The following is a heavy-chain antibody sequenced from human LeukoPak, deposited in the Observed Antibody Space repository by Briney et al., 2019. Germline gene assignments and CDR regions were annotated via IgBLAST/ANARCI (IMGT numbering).Heavy chain of an antibody. J-gene: IGHJ4*02. D-gene: IGHD3-10*01. CDR1: GFTFSSHP. V-gene: IGHV3-30*04. Sequence: GGSLRPSCAASGFTFSSHPMHWVRQAPGKGLEWVAVISFDGSHKYYADSVTGRFTISRDNSKNTLYLQMDSLRTDDTAMYYCARDFGITWAQYYFDYWGQGTLVTVSS. CDR3: ARDFGITWAQYYFDY. CDR2: ISFDGSHK.